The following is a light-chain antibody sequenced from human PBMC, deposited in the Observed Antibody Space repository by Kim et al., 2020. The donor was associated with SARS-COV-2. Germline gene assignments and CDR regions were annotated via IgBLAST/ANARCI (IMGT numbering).Light chain of an antibody. CDR1: QSVSSY. J-gene: IGKJ2*01. Sequence: LSPGERATLSYRASQSVSSYLAWYQQKPGQAPRLLICDASNRATGIPARFSGSGSGTDFTLTISSLEPEDFAVYYCQERSNWPPYTFGQGTKLEI. CDR3: QERSNWPPYT. V-gene: IGKV3-11*01. CDR2: DAS.